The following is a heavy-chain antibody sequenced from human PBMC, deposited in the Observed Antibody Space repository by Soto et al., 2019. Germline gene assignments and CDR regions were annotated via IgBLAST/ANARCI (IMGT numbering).Heavy chain of an antibody. Sequence: GGSLRLSCAASGFTFSSYAMSWVRQAPGKGLEWVSAISGSGGSTYYADSVKGRFTISRDNSKNTLYLQMNSLRAEDTAVYYCAKGQRKNYDFWSGYYAVDYWGQGTLVTVS. CDR1: GFTFSSYA. D-gene: IGHD3-3*01. CDR2: ISGSGGST. J-gene: IGHJ4*02. CDR3: AKGQRKNYDFWSGYYAVDY. V-gene: IGHV3-23*01.